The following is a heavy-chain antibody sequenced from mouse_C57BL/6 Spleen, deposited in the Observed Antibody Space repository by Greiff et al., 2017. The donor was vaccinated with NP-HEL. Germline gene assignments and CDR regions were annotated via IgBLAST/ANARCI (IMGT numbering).Heavy chain of an antibody. Sequence: VQLQQPGAELVRPGTSVKLSCKASGYTFTSYWMHWVKQRPGQGLEWIGVIDPSDSYTNYNQKFKGKATLTVDTSSSTAYMQLSSLTSEDSAVYYCARATTVVAADFDYWGQGTTLTVSS. D-gene: IGHD1-1*01. CDR2: IDPSDSYT. V-gene: IGHV1-59*01. J-gene: IGHJ2*01. CDR3: ARATTVVAADFDY. CDR1: GYTFTSYW.